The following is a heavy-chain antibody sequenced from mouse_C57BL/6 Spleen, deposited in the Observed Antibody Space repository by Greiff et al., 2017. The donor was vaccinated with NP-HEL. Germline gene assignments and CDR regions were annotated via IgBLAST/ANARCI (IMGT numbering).Heavy chain of an antibody. CDR2: IRNKANGYTT. V-gene: IGHV7-3*01. CDR3: ARFLAGYYYFDY. D-gene: IGHD2-3*01. CDR1: GFTFTDYY. J-gene: IGHJ2*01. Sequence: EVKVEESGGGLVQPGGSLSLSCAASGFTFTDYYMSWVRQPPGKALEWLGFIRNKANGYTTEYSASVKGRFTISRDNSQSILYLQMNALRAEDSAAYYCARFLAGYYYFDYWGQGTTLTVSS.